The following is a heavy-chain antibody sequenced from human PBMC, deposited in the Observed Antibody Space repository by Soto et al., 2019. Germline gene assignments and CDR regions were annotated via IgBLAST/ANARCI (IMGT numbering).Heavy chain of an antibody. CDR3: ARDSRNLSYSSSWYSFDY. Sequence: SETLSLTCTVSGGSISSGGYYWSWIRQHPGKGLEWIGYIYYSGSTYYNPSLKSRVTISVDTSKNQFSLKLSSVTAADTAVYYCARDSRNLSYSSSWYSFDYWGQGTLVTVS. CDR1: GGSISSGGYY. CDR2: IYYSGST. J-gene: IGHJ4*02. V-gene: IGHV4-31*03. D-gene: IGHD6-13*01.